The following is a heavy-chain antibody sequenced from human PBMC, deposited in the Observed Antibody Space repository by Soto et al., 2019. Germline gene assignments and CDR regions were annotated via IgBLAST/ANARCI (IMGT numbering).Heavy chain of an antibody. V-gene: IGHV3-7*01. D-gene: IGHD6-6*01. J-gene: IGHJ4*02. Sequence: EVQLVESGGGLVQPGGSLRLSCAASGFTFSSYWMTWVRQAPGKGLEWVANIMQDGSEKYYVDSVKGRFTISRDNAKNSLYLQMNSLRAEDTAVYYCAADPRPQLVPIDYWGQGTLVTVSS. CDR3: AADPRPQLVPIDY. CDR2: IMQDGSEK. CDR1: GFTFSSYW.